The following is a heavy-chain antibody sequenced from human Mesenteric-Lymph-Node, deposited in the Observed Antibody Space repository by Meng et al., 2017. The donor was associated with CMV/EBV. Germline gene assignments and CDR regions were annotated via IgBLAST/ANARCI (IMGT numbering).Heavy chain of an antibody. D-gene: IGHD3-22*01. Sequence: GGSLRLSCAASGFTFDDYGMSWVRQAPGKGLEWVSGINWNGGSTGYADSVKGRFTISRDNAKNSLHLQMNSLNAEDTAVYYCARTYDFDTSGTEGAFDIWGQGTMVTVSS. CDR1: GFTFDDYG. CDR3: ARTYDFDTSGTEGAFDI. V-gene: IGHV3-20*04. CDR2: INWNGGST. J-gene: IGHJ3*02.